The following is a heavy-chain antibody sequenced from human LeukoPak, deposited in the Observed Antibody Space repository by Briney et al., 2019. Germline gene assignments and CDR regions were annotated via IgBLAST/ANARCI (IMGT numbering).Heavy chain of an antibody. CDR1: GYTFTSYG. J-gene: IGHJ5*02. CDR3: ARAENPRYLGGFDP. V-gene: IGHV1-18*01. D-gene: IGHD3-16*01. Sequence: GASVKVSCKASGYTFTSYGISWVRQAPGQGLEWMGWISAYNGNTNYAQKFQGRVTITADESTSTAYMELSSLRSEDTAVYYCARAENPRYLGGFDPWGQGTLVTVSS. CDR2: ISAYNGNT.